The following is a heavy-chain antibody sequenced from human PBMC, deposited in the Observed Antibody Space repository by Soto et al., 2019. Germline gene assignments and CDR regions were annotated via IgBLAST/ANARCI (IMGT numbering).Heavy chain of an antibody. CDR1: GFTVSISY. V-gene: IGHV3-66*01. CDR2: TYSDGNT. J-gene: IGHJ4*02. D-gene: IGHD2-2*01. Sequence: EVQLVESGGALVQPGGSLRLSCAASGFTVSISYMTWFRQVPGKGLEWVSITYSDGNTYYADSVKGRFTISRDNSKNTLLLQTSSPRAADTAVYYCAKRKYCPSITCFDYCCQGTLVTVSS. CDR3: AKRKYCPSITCFDY.